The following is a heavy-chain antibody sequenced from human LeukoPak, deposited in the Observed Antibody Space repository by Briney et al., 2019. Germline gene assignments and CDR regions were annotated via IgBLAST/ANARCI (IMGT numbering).Heavy chain of an antibody. CDR2: IIPIFGTA. D-gene: IGHD3-10*01. J-gene: IGHJ4*02. Sequence: GSSVKVSCKASGGTFSSYAISWVRQAPGQGLEWMGGIIPIFGTANYAQKFQGRVTITADESTSTAYMELSSLRAEDTAVYYCARDYYGSGRGADYWGQGTLVTVSS. CDR3: ARDYYGSGRGADY. CDR1: GGTFSSYA. V-gene: IGHV1-69*01.